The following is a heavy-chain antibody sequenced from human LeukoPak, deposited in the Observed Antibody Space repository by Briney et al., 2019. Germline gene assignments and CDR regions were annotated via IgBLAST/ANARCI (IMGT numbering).Heavy chain of an antibody. D-gene: IGHD3-16*01. V-gene: IGHV3-21*01. Sequence: GGSLRLSCSASGFTFSDYDMTWFRQAPGKGREWVSSISGLSSHIYYGDSVKGRFSISRDNAKNSLYLQMNSLGAEDTSVYYCGRAFPPLRTSSAGDLGGQGTLVSVSS. CDR2: ISGLSSHI. J-gene: IGHJ4*02. CDR3: GRAFPPLRTSSAGDL. CDR1: GFTFSDYD.